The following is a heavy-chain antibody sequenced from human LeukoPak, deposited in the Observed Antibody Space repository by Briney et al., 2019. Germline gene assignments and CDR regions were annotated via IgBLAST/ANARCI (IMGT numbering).Heavy chain of an antibody. CDR2: IIPILGIA. D-gene: IGHD3-9*01. Sequence: SVKVSCKASGGTFISYAISWVRQAPGQGLEWMGRIIPILGIANYAQKFQGRVTITADKSTGTAYMELSSLRSEDTAVYYCARTADNYDILTGYYSVLAAFDIWGQGTMVTVSS. CDR3: ARTADNYDILTGYYSVLAAFDI. V-gene: IGHV1-69*04. CDR1: GGTFISYA. J-gene: IGHJ3*02.